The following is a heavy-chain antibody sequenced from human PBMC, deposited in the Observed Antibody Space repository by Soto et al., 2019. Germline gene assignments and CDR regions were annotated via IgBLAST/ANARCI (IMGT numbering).Heavy chain of an antibody. J-gene: IGHJ6*03. V-gene: IGHV3-9*01. Sequence: GGSLRLSCAASGFTFDDYARHWVRQAPGKGLEWVSGISWNSGSIGYADSVKGRFTISRDNAKNSLYLQMNSLRAEDTALYYCAKGYGSGSYFGYYYMDVWGKGTPVTVS. CDR1: GFTFDDYA. D-gene: IGHD3-10*01. CDR2: ISWNSGSI. CDR3: AKGYGSGSYFGYYYMDV.